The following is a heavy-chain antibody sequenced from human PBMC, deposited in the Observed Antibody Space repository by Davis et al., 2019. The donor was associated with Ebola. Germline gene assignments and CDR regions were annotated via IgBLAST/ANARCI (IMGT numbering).Heavy chain of an antibody. D-gene: IGHD4-17*01. Sequence: MPLETLSLTCTVSGGSISSGGYYWSWIRQHPGKGLEWIGYIYYSGSTYYNPSLKSRVTISVDTSKNQFSLKLSSVTAADTAVYYCAREAAAGPRYGDYVYYGIDVWGKGTTVTVSS. J-gene: IGHJ6*04. CDR2: IYYSGST. CDR1: GGSISSGGYY. V-gene: IGHV4-31*03. CDR3: AREAAAGPRYGDYVYYGIDV.